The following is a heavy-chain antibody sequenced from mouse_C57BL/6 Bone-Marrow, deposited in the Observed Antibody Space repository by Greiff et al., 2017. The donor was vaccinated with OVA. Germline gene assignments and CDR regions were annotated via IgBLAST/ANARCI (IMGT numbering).Heavy chain of an antibody. Sequence: VQLQQSGAGLARPGASVKLSCKASGYTFTSYGISWVKQRTGQGLEWIGEIYPRSGNTYYNEKFKGKATLTADKSSSTAYMELSSLTSEDSAVYFSARGWEDGSRYFDYWGQGTTLTVSS. J-gene: IGHJ2*01. CDR1: GYTFTSYG. CDR2: IYPRSGNT. D-gene: IGHD1-1*01. V-gene: IGHV1-81*01. CDR3: ARGWEDGSRYFDY.